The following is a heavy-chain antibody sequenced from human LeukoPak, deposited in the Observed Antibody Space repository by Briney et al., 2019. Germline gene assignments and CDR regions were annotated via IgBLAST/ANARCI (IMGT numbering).Heavy chain of an antibody. CDR3: ARQMVRGVIRGFDY. Sequence: GGSLRLSCAASGFTFSSYWMHWVRQAPGKGLVWVSRISADGSGTIYAESVKGRFTISRDNAKNSLYLQMNSLRAEDTAVYYCARQMVRGVIRGFDYWGQGTLVTVSS. J-gene: IGHJ4*02. D-gene: IGHD3-10*01. V-gene: IGHV3-74*01. CDR1: GFTFSSYW. CDR2: ISADGSGT.